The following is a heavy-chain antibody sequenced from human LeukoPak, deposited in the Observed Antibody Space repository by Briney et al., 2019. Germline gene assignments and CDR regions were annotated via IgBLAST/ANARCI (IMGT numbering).Heavy chain of an antibody. CDR3: TTGSSGM. V-gene: IGHV3-15*01. CDR1: GFTFSNAW. D-gene: IGHD6-19*01. CDR2: IKTKTHGGTT. Sequence: GGSLRLSCAASGFTFSNAWMSWVCQAPGKGLEWVGRIKTKTHGGTTDYAAPVKGRFTISRDDSKNTLYLQMNSLKTEDTAVYYCTTGSSGMWGQGTLVTVPS. J-gene: IGHJ4*02.